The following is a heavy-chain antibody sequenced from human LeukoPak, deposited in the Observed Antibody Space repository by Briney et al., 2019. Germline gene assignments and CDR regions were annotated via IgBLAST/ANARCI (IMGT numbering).Heavy chain of an antibody. Sequence: VASVEVSCKASGYTFTSYGISWARQATGQGLEWMGWMNPNSGNTGYAQKFQGRVTMTRNTSISTAYMELSSLRSEDTAVYYCARTDGEFDYWGQGTLVTVSS. CDR3: ARTDGEFDY. CDR1: GYTFTSYG. J-gene: IGHJ4*02. V-gene: IGHV1-8*02. CDR2: MNPNSGNT. D-gene: IGHD6-6*01.